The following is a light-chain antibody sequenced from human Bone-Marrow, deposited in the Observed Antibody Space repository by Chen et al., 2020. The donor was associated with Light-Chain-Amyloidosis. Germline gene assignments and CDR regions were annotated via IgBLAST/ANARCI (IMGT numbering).Light chain of an antibody. CDR1: RSDVGGYNF. V-gene: IGLV2-14*03. J-gene: IGLJ3*02. CDR2: DVT. Sequence: QSALTQPASVSGSPGQSITISCTGSRSDVGGYNFVSWYQQLPGKAPKLLIYDVTNRPSGVSYRFSGSKSGNTASLTVSGLQAEDEADYYGSSYTVSSTWVFGGGTKLTVL. CDR3: SSYTVSSTWV.